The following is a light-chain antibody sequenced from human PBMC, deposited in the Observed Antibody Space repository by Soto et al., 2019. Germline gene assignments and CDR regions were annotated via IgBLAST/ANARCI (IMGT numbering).Light chain of an antibody. V-gene: IGKV3-15*01. CDR3: QQCRNWPLT. CDR2: DAS. J-gene: IGKJ4*01. CDR1: QNVYNN. Sequence: EIVVTQSPATLSVSPGEGATLSCKASQNVYNNLAWYQQRPGQPPRLLIYDASTRATGISARFSGSGYGTEFTLTISSLQSEDFAVYFCQQCRNWPLTFGGGTKVHI.